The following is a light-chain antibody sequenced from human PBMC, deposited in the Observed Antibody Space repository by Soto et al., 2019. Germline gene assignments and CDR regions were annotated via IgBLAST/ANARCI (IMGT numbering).Light chain of an antibody. CDR1: QSISDT. CDR2: GAS. CDR3: QQYKKWPLIT. V-gene: IGKV3-15*01. Sequence: EIVMTQSPATLSVSPGGRATLSCRASQSISDTLAWYQQKPGQAPRLLIYGASTRATGVPARFSGSGSGTDFTLTISSLQSEDFTVYYCQQYKKWPLITFGQGTRLEIK. J-gene: IGKJ5*01.